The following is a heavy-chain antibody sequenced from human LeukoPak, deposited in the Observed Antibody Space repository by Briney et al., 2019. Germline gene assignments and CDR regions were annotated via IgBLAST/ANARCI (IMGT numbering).Heavy chain of an antibody. CDR2: INSDGINT. J-gene: IGHJ4*02. CDR3: ARALYDSSGYYDY. CDR1: GFTFSNYW. V-gene: IGHV3-74*01. D-gene: IGHD3-22*01. Sequence: GGSLRLSCAASGFTFSNYWMHWVRQAPGKGLVWVSRINSDGINTSYADSVKGRFTISRDNAKNSLYLQMNSLRAEDTAVYYCARALYDSSGYYDYWGQGTLVTVSS.